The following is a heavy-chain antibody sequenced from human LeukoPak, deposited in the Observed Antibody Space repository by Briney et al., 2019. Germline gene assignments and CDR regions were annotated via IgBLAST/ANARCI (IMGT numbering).Heavy chain of an antibody. Sequence: GSLRLSCAASGFTFSSYWMSWVRQAPGKGLEWVANIKQDGSEKYYVDSVKGRFTISRDNAKNSLYLQMNSLRAEDTAVYYCARGGCSSTSCYYMGVWGEGTTVTVSS. J-gene: IGHJ6*03. CDR3: ARGGCSSTSCYYMGV. CDR2: IKQDGSEK. D-gene: IGHD2-2*01. CDR1: GFTFSSYW. V-gene: IGHV3-7*01.